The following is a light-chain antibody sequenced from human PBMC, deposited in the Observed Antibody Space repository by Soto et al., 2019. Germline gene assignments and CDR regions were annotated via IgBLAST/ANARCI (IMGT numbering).Light chain of an antibody. J-gene: IGLJ3*02. CDR1: SGSVSSGHY. CDR3: VLYMGSGIWV. V-gene: IGLV8-61*01. CDR2: STN. Sequence: QTVVTQEPTFSVSPGGTVTLTCGLSSGSVSSGHYPSWYQQTPGQAPRTLIYSTNTRSSGVPDRFSGSILGSKAALTITGAQADDESDYYCVLYMGSGIWVFGGGTKLTVL.